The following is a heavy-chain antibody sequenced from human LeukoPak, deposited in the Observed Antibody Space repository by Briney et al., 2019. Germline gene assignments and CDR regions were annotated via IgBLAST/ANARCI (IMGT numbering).Heavy chain of an antibody. V-gene: IGHV1-46*01. J-gene: IGHJ3*02. CDR2: VNPSGGST. D-gene: IGHD1-7*01. CDR1: GYTLTSYF. CDR3: ARDQDWNYAFDI. Sequence: ASVKVSCKASGYTLTSYFIHWVRQAPGQGLEWMGIVNPSGGSTSYAQKFQGRVTMTRDTSTSTVYMELSSLRSEDTAVYYCARDQDWNYAFDIWGQGTMVTVSS.